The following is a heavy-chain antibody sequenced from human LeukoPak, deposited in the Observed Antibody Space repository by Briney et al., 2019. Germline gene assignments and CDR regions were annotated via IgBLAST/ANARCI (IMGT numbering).Heavy chain of an antibody. CDR2: IRYDGSNK. CDR1: GFTFSSYG. V-gene: IGHV3-30*02. J-gene: IGHJ5*02. Sequence: PGGSLRLSCAASGFTFSSYGMHWVRQAPGKGLEWVAFIRYDGSNKYYADSVKGRFTISRDNSKNTLYLQMNSLRAEDTAVYYCAKDPYPGIAVAGTGNWFDPWGQGTLVTVSS. D-gene: IGHD6-19*01. CDR3: AKDPYPGIAVAGTGNWFDP.